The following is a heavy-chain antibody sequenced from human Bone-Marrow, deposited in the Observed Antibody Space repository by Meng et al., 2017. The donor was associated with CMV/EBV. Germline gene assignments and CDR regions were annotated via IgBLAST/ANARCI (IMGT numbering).Heavy chain of an antibody. D-gene: IGHD4-11*01. CDR2: IIPILGIA. J-gene: IGHJ6*02. Sequence: SVKVSCKASGGTFSSYTISWVRQAPGQGLEWMGRIIPILGIANYAQKFQGRVTITADKSTSTAYMELSSLRSEDTAVYYCARDPDYSTYHYYGMDVWGQGTTVTVSS. V-gene: IGHV1-69*04. CDR1: GGTFSSYT. CDR3: ARDPDYSTYHYYGMDV.